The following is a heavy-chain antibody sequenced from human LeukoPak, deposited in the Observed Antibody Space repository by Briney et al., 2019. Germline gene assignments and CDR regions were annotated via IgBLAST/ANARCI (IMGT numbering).Heavy chain of an antibody. CDR3: ARESMDCSSTSCYGGDNWFDP. Sequence: ASVKVSCKASGYTFTGYYMHWVRQAPGQGLEWMGWINPSSGGTNYAQKFQGRVTMTRDTSISTAYMELSRLRSDDTAVYYCARESMDCSSTSCYGGDNWFDPWGQGTLVTVSS. CDR1: GYTFTGYY. V-gene: IGHV1-2*02. CDR2: INPSSGGT. J-gene: IGHJ5*02. D-gene: IGHD2-2*01.